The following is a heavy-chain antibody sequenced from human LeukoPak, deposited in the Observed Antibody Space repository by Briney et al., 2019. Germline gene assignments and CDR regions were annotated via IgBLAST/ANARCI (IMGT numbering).Heavy chain of an antibody. CDR2: FDPEYGEK. D-gene: IGHD4-23*01. CDR1: GDTLSQLT. Sequence: ASVKVSCKISGDTLSQLTIHWVRQAPGEGLEKMGRFDPEYGEKVFAQTFQGRVTMTGDTSTNTAYMELSSLRSEDTAVYYCARDNSVEDTAWWFDPWGQGTLVTVSS. J-gene: IGHJ5*02. V-gene: IGHV1-24*01. CDR3: ARDNSVEDTAWWFDP.